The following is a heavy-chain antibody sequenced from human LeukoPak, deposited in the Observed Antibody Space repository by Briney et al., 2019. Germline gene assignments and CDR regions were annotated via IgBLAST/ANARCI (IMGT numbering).Heavy chain of an antibody. D-gene: IGHD3-22*01. CDR2: INHSGST. CDR3: ARGHYYDSSLGY. CDR1: GGSISSYY. V-gene: IGHV4-34*01. J-gene: IGHJ4*02. Sequence: PSETLSLTCTVSGGSISSYYWSWIRQPPGKGLEWIGEINHSGSTNYNPSLKSRVTISVDTSKNQFSLKLSSVTAADTAVYYCARGHYYDSSLGYWGQGTLVTVSS.